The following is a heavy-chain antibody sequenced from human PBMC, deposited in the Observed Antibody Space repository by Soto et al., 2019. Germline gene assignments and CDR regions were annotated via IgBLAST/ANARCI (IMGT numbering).Heavy chain of an antibody. CDR1: GFTLTSYS. CDR3: ARETTNWFDL. J-gene: IGHJ5*02. V-gene: IGHV3-21*01. Sequence: EVQLVESGGGLVKPGGSLRVSCAASGFTLTSYSMYWVRQAPGKGLEWVSSISSRTSYINYADSVKGRFIISRDNAKTSLYLQVNSLRVEYTAVYYCARETTNWFDLWCQGILVTVSS. CDR2: ISSRTSYI. D-gene: IGHD1-1*01.